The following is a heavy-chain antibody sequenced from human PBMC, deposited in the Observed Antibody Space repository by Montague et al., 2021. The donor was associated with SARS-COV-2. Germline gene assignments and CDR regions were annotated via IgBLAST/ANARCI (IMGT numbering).Heavy chain of an antibody. CDR1: GASISSYY. Sequence: SETLSLTCTVSGASISSYYWSWIRQPPGKGLEWIGYIYYSGSTNYNPSLKSRVTISVDTSKNQFSLKLSSVTAADTAVHYCARVFPRWLQFDPYFDYWGQGTLVTVSS. V-gene: IGHV4-59*01. CDR3: ARVFPRWLQFDPYFDY. J-gene: IGHJ4*02. D-gene: IGHD5-24*01. CDR2: IYYSGST.